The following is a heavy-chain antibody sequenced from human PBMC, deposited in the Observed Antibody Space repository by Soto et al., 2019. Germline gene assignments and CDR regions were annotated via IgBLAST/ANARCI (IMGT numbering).Heavy chain of an antibody. D-gene: IGHD2-15*01. CDR1: GFTFSSYA. CDR2: ISSNGGST. V-gene: IGHV3-64*02. Sequence: LRLSCAASGFTFSSYAMHWVRQAPGKGLEYVSAISSNGGSTYYVDSVKGRFTISRDNSKNTLYLQMGSLRAEDMAVYYCARAQIGGVVERDYYGMDVWGQGTTVTVSS. CDR3: ARAQIGGVVERDYYGMDV. J-gene: IGHJ6*02.